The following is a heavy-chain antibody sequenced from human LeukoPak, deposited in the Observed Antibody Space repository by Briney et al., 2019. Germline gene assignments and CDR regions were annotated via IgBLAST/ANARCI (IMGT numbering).Heavy chain of an antibody. D-gene: IGHD5-12*01. CDR2: LSGRGGRT. CDR1: VFTFSGDA. V-gene: IGHV3-23*01. Sequence: GGSLRLSCAASVFTFSGDALSWVRETPGKGGWWGSALSGRGGRTYYADALKGRFTSSRDNSKNTLYLQMNSLRAEDTAVYYCAKGFGKYSGYVPDYYYYMDVWGKGTAVTVSS. J-gene: IGHJ6*03. CDR3: AKGFGKYSGYVPDYYYYMDV.